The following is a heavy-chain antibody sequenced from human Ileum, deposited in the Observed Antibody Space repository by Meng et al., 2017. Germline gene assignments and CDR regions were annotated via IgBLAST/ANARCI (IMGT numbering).Heavy chain of an antibody. D-gene: IGHD3-3*01. V-gene: IGHV4-34*01. CDR2: INHSGST. CDR1: GGSLSTYY. CDR3: TRDLGSVYVFGD. Sequence: QVQLQQWGAGLLKPSEPLSLTCTVYGGSLSTYYWNWVRQPPGKGLEWIGEINHSGSTNYNPSLKSRVTISVDSSKKQFSLKLTSVTAADTAVYFCTRDLGSVYVFGDWGQGTLVTVSS. J-gene: IGHJ4*02.